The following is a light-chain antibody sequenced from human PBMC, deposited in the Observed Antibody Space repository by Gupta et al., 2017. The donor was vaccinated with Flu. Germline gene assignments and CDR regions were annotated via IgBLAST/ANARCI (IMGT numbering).Light chain of an antibody. J-gene: IGKJ1*01. V-gene: IGKV1-8*01. Sequence: AIRMTPSPSSFSASTGDRVTITCRASQGISSYLAWYQQKPGKAPKLLFYAASTLQSGVPSRFSGSGSGTDFTLTISCLQSEDFATYYCQQYYSYPWTFGQGTKVEIK. CDR2: AAS. CDR3: QQYYSYPWT. CDR1: QGISSY.